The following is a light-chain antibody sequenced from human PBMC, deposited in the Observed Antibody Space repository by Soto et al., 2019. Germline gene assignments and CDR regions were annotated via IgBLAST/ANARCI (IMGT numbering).Light chain of an antibody. CDR2: KAS. CDR1: QSILTW. Sequence: DIQMTHSPSTLSASVGDRVTISCLASQSILTWLAWYQQKPGKAPKLLIYKASTLQTGVPSRFSGNGFGTQFTLTISSLQPDDFAIYYCQQYNSFPSTFGLGTKVDIK. CDR3: QQYNSFPST. J-gene: IGKJ1*01. V-gene: IGKV1-5*03.